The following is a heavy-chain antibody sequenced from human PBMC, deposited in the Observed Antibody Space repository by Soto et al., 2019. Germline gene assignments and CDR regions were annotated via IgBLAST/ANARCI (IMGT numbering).Heavy chain of an antibody. CDR3: ARILFDISVAEGFFYMDV. J-gene: IGHJ6*03. V-gene: IGHV2-26*01. D-gene: IGHD6-19*01. Sequence: HVTLKESGPVLVKPTETLTLTCTVSGLSLCNSKVGESWIRQPPGKALEWLAHIFSNDEKSYRTSPKSRLTISEDTSTSQVVLTMSNVDPVDSATYDCARILFDISVAEGFFYMDVWGEGATVTGSS. CDR2: IFSNDEK. CDR1: GLSLCNSKVG.